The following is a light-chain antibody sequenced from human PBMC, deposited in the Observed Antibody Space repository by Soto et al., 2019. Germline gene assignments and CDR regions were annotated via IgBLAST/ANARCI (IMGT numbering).Light chain of an antibody. Sequence: DIQMTQSPSTLSGSVGDRVTITCRASQTISSWLAWYQQKPGKAPKLLIYKASTLKSGVPSRFSGSGSGTDFTLTISSLQPEDFATYYCQQSYSTPTFGQGTRLEV. CDR3: QQSYSTPT. CDR1: QTISSW. V-gene: IGKV1-5*03. J-gene: IGKJ5*01. CDR2: KAS.